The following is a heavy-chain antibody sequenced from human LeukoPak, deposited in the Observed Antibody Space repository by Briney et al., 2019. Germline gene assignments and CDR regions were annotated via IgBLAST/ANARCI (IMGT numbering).Heavy chain of an antibody. D-gene: IGHD3-22*01. CDR2: INPNSGGT. Sequence: GASVKVSCKASGYTFTGDYMHWVRQAPGQGLEWMGWINPNSGGTNYAQKFQGRVTMTRDTSISTAYMELSRLRSDDTAVYYCARDLYDSSGYKGYYFDYWGQGTLVTVSS. J-gene: IGHJ4*02. CDR3: ARDLYDSSGYKGYYFDY. CDR1: GYTFTGDY. V-gene: IGHV1-2*02.